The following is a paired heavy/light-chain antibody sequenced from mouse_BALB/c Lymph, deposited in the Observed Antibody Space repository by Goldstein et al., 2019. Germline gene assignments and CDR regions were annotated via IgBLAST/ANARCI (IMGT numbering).Heavy chain of an antibody. D-gene: IGHD2-10*02. CDR1: GFTFSSYA. Sequence: EVMLVESGGGLVKPGGSLKLSCAASGFTFSSYAMSWVRQTPEKRLEWVATISSGGSYTYYPDSVKGRFTISRDNAKNTLYLQMSSLRSEDTAMYYCARRKYGNFYAMDYWGQGTSVTVSS. J-gene: IGHJ4*01. CDR3: ARRKYGNFYAMDY. CDR2: ISSGGSYT. V-gene: IGHV5-9-1*01.
Light chain of an antibody. V-gene: IGKV8-28*01. Sequence: DIVMTQSPSSLSVSAGEKVTMSCKSSQSLLNSGNQKNYLAWYQQKPGQPPKLLIYGASTRESGVPDRFTGSGSGTDFTLTISSVQAEDLAVYYCQNDHSYPPTFGAGTKLELK. CDR3: QNDHSYPPT. CDR1: QSLLNSGNQKNY. CDR2: GAS. J-gene: IGKJ5*01.